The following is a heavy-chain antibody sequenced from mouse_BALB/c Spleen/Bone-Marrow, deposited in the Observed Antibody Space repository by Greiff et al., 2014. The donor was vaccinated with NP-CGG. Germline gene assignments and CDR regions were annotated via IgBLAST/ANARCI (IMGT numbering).Heavy chain of an antibody. CDR3: ARVYLWYFDV. CDR1: GVLLTSYG. Sequence: QVQLKQSGPGLGAPSQSLSITCTVSGVLLTSYGVHWVRQPPGKGLEWLGVIWAGGSTNYNSALMSRLSISKDNSKSQVFLKMNSLQTDDTAMYYCARVYLWYFDVWGAGTTVTVSS. D-gene: IGHD2-3*01. J-gene: IGHJ1*01. V-gene: IGHV2-9*02. CDR2: IWAGGST.